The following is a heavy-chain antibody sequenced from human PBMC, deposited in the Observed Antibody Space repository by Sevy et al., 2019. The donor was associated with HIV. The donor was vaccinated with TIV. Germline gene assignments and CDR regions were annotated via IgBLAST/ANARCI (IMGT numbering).Heavy chain of an antibody. J-gene: IGHJ4*02. CDR1: GFTFNIYS. V-gene: IGHV3-23*01. D-gene: IGHD2-8*01. Sequence: GGSLRLSCAASGFTFNIYSMSWVRQTPGKGLEWVATLSFGCGKINHAYSVKGRFTMSRDDSKNAVYLQMNNLRVEDTAIYYCAREGCTKPHDYWGQGTMVTVSS. CDR3: AREGCTKPHDY. CDR2: LSFGCGKI.